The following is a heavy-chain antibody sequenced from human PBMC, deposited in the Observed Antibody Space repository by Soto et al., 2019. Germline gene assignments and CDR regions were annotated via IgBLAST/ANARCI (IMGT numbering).Heavy chain of an antibody. CDR2: ISGSGAAT. Sequence: GGSLRLSCEASGFTFSAFVTSWVRQAPGKGLEWVSSISGSGAATSYADSVKGRFTISRDNSKNTLYLQMNSLRVEDTAVYYCANQPGYCSENICYFDYWGQGALVTVSS. V-gene: IGHV3-23*01. CDR3: ANQPGYCSENICYFDY. D-gene: IGHD2-15*01. J-gene: IGHJ4*02. CDR1: GFTFSAFV.